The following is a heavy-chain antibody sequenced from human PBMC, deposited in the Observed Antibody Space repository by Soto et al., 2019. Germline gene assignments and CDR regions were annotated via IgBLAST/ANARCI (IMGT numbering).Heavy chain of an antibody. Sequence: QVQLQESGPGLVKPSETLSLTCTVSGGSVCSGSYYWSRIRQPPGKGLEWIGYIYYSGSTNDNPCLKSRVTISVDTYENQGSLQPSSVTAADTAVYDCARCDVSDLGGFDFLGQGNLVTGSS. CDR3: ARCDVSDLGGFDF. D-gene: IGHD3-10*01. CDR1: GGSVCSGSYY. CDR2: IYYSGST. J-gene: IGHJ4*01. V-gene: IGHV4-61*01.